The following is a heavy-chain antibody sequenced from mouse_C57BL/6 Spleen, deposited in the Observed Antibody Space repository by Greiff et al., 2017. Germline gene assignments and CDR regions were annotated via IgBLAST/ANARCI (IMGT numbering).Heavy chain of an antibody. Sequence: EVHLVESGGGLVKPGGSLKLSCAASGFTFSSYAMSWVRQTPEKRLEWVATISDGGSYTYYPDNVKGRFTISRDNAKNNLYLQMSHLKSEDTAMYYCARDRITTPYAMDYWGQGTSVTVSS. D-gene: IGHD1-1*01. CDR2: ISDGGSYT. J-gene: IGHJ4*01. V-gene: IGHV5-4*01. CDR3: ARDRITTPYAMDY. CDR1: GFTFSSYA.